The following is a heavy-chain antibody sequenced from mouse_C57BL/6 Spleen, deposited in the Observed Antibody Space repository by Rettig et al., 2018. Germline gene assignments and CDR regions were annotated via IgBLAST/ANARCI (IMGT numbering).Heavy chain of an antibody. CDR1: GFNIKDDY. CDR3: TKPYAMDY. V-gene: IGHV14-4*01. CDR2: IDPENGDT. J-gene: IGHJ4*01. Sequence: ELVRPGASVKLSCTASGFNIKDDYMHWVKQRPEQGLEWIGWIDPENGDTEYASKFRGKATITADTSSNTAYLQLSSLTSEDTAVYYCTKPYAMDYWGQGTSVTVSS.